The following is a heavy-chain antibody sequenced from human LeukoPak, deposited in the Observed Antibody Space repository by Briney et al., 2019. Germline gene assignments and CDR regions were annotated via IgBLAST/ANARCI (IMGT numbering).Heavy chain of an antibody. CDR2: IRYDGSNK. CDR1: GFTFSSYG. J-gene: IGHJ6*03. CDR3: ARVGKHHYFYYYMDV. Sequence: GGSLRLSCAASGFTFSSYGMHWVRQAPGKGLEWVAFIRYDGSNKYYADSVKGRFTISRDNSKNTLYLQMNSLRAEDTAVYYCARVGKHHYFYYYMDVWGKGTTVTVSS. V-gene: IGHV3-30*02.